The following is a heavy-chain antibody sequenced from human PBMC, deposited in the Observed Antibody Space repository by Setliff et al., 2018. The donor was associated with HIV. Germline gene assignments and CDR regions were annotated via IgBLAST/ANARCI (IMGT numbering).Heavy chain of an antibody. V-gene: IGHV5-10-1*01. CDR1: GYSFTSYW. Sequence: PGESLKISCKGSGYSFTSYWISWVRQMPGKGLEWMGRIDPSNSNTNYSPSFLGHVTISADKSISTAYLQWSSLKASDTAMYYCARGFYGDYYFDYWGQGTLVTVSS. J-gene: IGHJ4*02. CDR3: ARGFYGDYYFDY. CDR2: IDPSNSNT. D-gene: IGHD4-17*01.